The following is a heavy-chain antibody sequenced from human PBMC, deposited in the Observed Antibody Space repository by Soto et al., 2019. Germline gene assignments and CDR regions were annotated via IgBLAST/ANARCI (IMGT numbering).Heavy chain of an antibody. CDR3: ARDAPGVAPF. V-gene: IGHV4-31*03. CDR1: GGSIIDGQTY. Sequence: QVPLQESGPGLVKPSQTLSLTCTVSGGSIIDGQTYLNWIRQHPERGLEWMGYINYRGTTNYSPALKSRLLISVDTSKNQFSLTLTSVTAADTAVYYCARDAPGVAPFWGQGTLVTVSS. CDR2: INYRGTT. D-gene: IGHD2-15*01. J-gene: IGHJ4*02.